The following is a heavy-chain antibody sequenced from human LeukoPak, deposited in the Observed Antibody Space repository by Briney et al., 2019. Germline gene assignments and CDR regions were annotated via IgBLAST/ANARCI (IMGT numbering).Heavy chain of an antibody. V-gene: IGHV1-2*02. CDR1: GYTFTGYY. CDR3: ASVEVDYDSSGLPYDY. Sequence: ASVKVSCKASGYTFTGYYIHWVRQAPGQGLEWMGWINPNSGGTFYAQNFQGMITLTGDTSISTAYMELSRLRSDDTAIYYCASVEVDYDSSGLPYDYWGQGTLVTVSS. D-gene: IGHD3-22*01. J-gene: IGHJ4*02. CDR2: INPNSGGT.